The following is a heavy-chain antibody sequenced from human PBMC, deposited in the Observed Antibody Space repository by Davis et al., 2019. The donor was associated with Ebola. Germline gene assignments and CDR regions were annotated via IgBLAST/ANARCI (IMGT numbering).Heavy chain of an antibody. Sequence: MPSETLSLTCAVYAASLSGYYCSCIRQPPGNGLEWIGAIHHSGSTNYNPSLKTRVTISVDTSKYQCSLKLSSVTAADTAVYYCARREIDGDYVQDSWGQGTLVTVSS. V-gene: IGHV4-34*01. CDR2: IHHSGST. CDR3: ARREIDGDYVQDS. J-gene: IGHJ4*02. D-gene: IGHD4-17*01. CDR1: AASLSGYY.